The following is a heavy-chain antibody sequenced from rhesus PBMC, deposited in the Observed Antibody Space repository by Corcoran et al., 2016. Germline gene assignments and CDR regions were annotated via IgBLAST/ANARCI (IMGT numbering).Heavy chain of an antibody. CDR3: AREGSLDTGSGYWYFNL. CDR2: ISGSSGIT. Sequence: QVQLQESGPGLVKPSETLSITCAVSGGSSSSRNWWSWMLQPPGKGLEWVGYISGSSGITYYNPSLKSRVTISTDTSKNQFSLKLSSVTAADTAVYYCAREGSLDTGSGYWYFNLWGPGTPITISS. J-gene: IGHJ2*01. V-gene: IGHV4-65*01. CDR1: GGSSSSRNW. D-gene: IGHD2-21*01.